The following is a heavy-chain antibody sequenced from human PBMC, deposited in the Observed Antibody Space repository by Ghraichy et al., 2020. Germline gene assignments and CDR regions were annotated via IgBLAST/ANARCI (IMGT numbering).Heavy chain of an antibody. CDR3: ARLVDNNYYYGMDV. V-gene: IGHV2-70*11. Sequence: QTLSLTCTFSGFSLSTSGMCVSWIRQPPGKALEWLARIDWDDDKYYSTSLKTRLTISKDTSKNQVVLTMTNMDPVDTATYYCARLVDNNYYYGMDVWGQGTTVTVSS. D-gene: IGHD5-12*01. CDR1: GFSLSTSGMC. J-gene: IGHJ6*02. CDR2: IDWDDDK.